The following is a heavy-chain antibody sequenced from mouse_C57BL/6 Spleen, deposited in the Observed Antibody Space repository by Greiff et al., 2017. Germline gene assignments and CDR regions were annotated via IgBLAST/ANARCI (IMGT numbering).Heavy chain of an antibody. CDR2: IYPGSGST. CDR1: GYTFTSYW. J-gene: IGHJ3*01. D-gene: IGHD1-1*01. V-gene: IGHV1-55*01. Sequence: QVQLQQSGAELVKPGASVKMSCKASGYTFTSYWITWVKQRPGQGLEWIGDIYPGSGSTNYNEKFKSKATLTVDTSSSTAYMQLSSLTSEDSAVYYGARREVYDSVPFAYWGQGTLVTVSA. CDR3: ARREVYDSVPFAY.